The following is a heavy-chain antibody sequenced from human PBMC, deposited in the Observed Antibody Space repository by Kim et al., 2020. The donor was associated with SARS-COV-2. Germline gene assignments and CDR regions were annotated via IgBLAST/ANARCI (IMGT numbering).Heavy chain of an antibody. D-gene: IGHD3-9*01. Sequence: SETLSLTCAVYGGSFSGYYWSWIRQPPGKGLEWIGEINHSGSTNYNPSLKSRVTISVDTSKNQFSLKLSSVTAADTAVYYCARSSRTGYYTPYYYYGMDV. CDR3: ARSSRTGYYTPYYYYGMDV. V-gene: IGHV4-34*01. CDR2: INHSGST. J-gene: IGHJ6*01. CDR1: GGSFSGYY.